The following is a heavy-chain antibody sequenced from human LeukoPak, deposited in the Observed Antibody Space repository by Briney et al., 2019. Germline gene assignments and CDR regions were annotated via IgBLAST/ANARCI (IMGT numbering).Heavy chain of an antibody. Sequence: GGSLRLSCAASGFTFSSYAMSWVRQAPGKGLEWVSAISGSGGSTYYADSVKGRFTISRDNSKSTLYLQISSLRAEDTAVYYCAKSPEVVVLVYWFDPWGQGTLVTVSS. CDR3: AKSPEVVVLVYWFDP. V-gene: IGHV3-23*01. CDR1: GFTFSSYA. J-gene: IGHJ5*02. CDR2: ISGSGGST. D-gene: IGHD3-22*01.